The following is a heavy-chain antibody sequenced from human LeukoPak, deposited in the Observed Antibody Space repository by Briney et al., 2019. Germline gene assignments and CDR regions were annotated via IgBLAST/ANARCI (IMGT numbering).Heavy chain of an antibody. CDR2: IDPSDSYT. D-gene: IGHD6-19*01. CDR1: GYSFTSYW. CDR3: ARWHEAVAADDY. V-gene: IGHV5-10-1*01. Sequence: GESLRISCKGSGYSFTSYWISWVRQMPGKGLEWMGRIDPSDSYTNYSPSFQGHVTISADKSITTAYLQWSSLKASDTAMYYCARWHEAVAADDYWGLGTLVTVSS. J-gene: IGHJ4*02.